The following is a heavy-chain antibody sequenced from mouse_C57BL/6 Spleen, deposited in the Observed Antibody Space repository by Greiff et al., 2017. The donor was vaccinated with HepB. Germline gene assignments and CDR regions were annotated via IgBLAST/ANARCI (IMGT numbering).Heavy chain of an antibody. D-gene: IGHD2-2*01. CDR2: IYPGNGDT. CDR1: GYTFTSYN. J-gene: IGHJ4*01. CDR3: ARDYYGYDGYAMDY. Sequence: LQHSGAELVRPGASVKMSCKASGYTFTSYNMHWVKQTPRQGLEWIGAIYPGNGDTSYNQKFKGKATLTVDKSSSTAYMQLSSLTSEDSAVYFCARDYYGYDGYAMDYWGQGTSVTVSS. V-gene: IGHV1-12*01.